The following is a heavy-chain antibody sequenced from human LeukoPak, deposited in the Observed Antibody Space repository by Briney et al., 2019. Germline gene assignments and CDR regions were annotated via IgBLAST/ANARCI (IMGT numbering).Heavy chain of an antibody. CDR1: GYSFTDYY. D-gene: IGHD3-10*01. Sequence: ASVKVSCKASGYSFTDYYMHWVRQAPGQGPEWMGWINPNSGGTNYAQKFQGRVTMTRDTSISTAYMELSRMRSDDTAVYYCARDDRGMVRGVLPAPDYWGQGTLVTVSS. V-gene: IGHV1-2*02. CDR2: INPNSGGT. J-gene: IGHJ4*02. CDR3: ARDDRGMVRGVLPAPDY.